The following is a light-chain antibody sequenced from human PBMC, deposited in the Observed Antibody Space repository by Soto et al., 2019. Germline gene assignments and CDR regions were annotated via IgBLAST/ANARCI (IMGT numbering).Light chain of an antibody. CDR3: CSYAGSNTWV. CDR1: SSDVGSYNL. J-gene: IGLJ3*02. CDR2: EVT. V-gene: IGLV2-23*02. Sequence: QSALTQPASVSGSPGQSITISCTGTSSDVGSYNLVSWYQQHPGKAPKLMISEVTKRPSGVSNRFSGSKSGNTASLTISGLQAEDESDYYCCSYAGSNTWVFGGGTEVTVL.